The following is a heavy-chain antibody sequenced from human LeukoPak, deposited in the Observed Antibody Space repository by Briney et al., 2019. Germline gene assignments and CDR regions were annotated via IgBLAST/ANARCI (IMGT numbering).Heavy chain of an antibody. CDR2: ISGSGSST. V-gene: IGHV3-23*01. Sequence: GGPLRLSCAASGFTFSSYARSWVRQAPGKGLEWISAISGSGSSTNYAAAVKRRITFSRDNSKTTMYLQVNSLIGEDTAVYYCAKAYGDLPYYYYMDVWGKGTTVTVSS. D-gene: IGHD4-17*01. CDR3: AKAYGDLPYYYYMDV. J-gene: IGHJ6*03. CDR1: GFTFSSYA.